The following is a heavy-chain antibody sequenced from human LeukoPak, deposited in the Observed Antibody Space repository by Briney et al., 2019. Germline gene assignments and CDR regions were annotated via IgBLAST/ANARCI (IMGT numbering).Heavy chain of an antibody. D-gene: IGHD2-21*02. CDR2: ISGSGGST. Sequence: GGSLRLSCAASGFTFSSYAMSWVRQAPGKGLDWVSAISGSGGSTYYADSVKGRFTISRDNSKNTLYLQMNSLRAEDTAVYYCAKDSLAYCGGDCYSVWGQGTLVTVSS. CDR3: AKDSLAYCGGDCYSV. V-gene: IGHV3-23*01. CDR1: GFTFSSYA. J-gene: IGHJ4*02.